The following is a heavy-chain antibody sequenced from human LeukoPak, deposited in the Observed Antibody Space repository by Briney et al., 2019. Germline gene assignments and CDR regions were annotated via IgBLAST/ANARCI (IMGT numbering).Heavy chain of an antibody. CDR3: AKALYGYNYYFDY. V-gene: IGHV4-59*01. D-gene: IGHD5-24*01. J-gene: IGHJ4*02. Sequence: SETLSLTCTVSGGSISSFYWSWIRQPPGKGLEWIGYIYNSGTTNYNPSLKSRVTISVDTSKNQFSLRLSSVTAADTAVYYCAKALYGYNYYFDYWGQGTLVTVSS. CDR2: IYNSGTT. CDR1: GGSISSFY.